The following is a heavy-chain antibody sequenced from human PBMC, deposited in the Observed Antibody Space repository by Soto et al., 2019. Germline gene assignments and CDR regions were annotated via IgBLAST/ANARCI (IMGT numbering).Heavy chain of an antibody. D-gene: IGHD2-21*01. V-gene: IGHV5-51*01. CDR1: GCSFTSYW. J-gene: IGHJ3*02. CDR2: IYPGDSDT. CDR3: AITALLAYCGGDCYSDAFDI. Sequence: PGESLKISCQCSGCSFTSYWIGWVRQMPGKGLEWLGIIYPGDSDTRYSPSFQGQVTISADKSISTAYLQWSSLKASDTAMYYCAITALLAYCGGDCYSDAFDIWGQGTMVTVSS.